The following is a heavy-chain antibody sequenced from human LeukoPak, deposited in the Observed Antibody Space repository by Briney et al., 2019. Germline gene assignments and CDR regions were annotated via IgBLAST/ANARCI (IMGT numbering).Heavy chain of an antibody. D-gene: IGHD3-9*01. CDR2: ISAYNGNT. CDR3: ARDYDILTGFTLDAFDI. V-gene: IGHV1-18*01. CDR1: GYTFTSYG. J-gene: IGHJ3*02. Sequence: ASVKVSCKAFGYTFTSYGISWVRQAPGQGLEWMGWISAYNGNTNYAQKLQGRVTMTTDTSTSTAYMELRSLRSDDTAVYYCARDYDILTGFTLDAFDIWGQGTMVTVSS.